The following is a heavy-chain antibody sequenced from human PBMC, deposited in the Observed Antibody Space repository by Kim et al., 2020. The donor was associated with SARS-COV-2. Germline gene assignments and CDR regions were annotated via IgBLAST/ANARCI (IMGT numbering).Heavy chain of an antibody. D-gene: IGHD5-12*01. CDR2: SNEDGSIT. V-gene: IGHV3-74*01. Sequence: GGSLRLSCAASGFTFSKYWMHWVRQVPGEGLVWVSRSNEDGSITNYAGSVRGRFTISRDNARSTLYLQMNSLGAEDTALYYCARDLSGSDDLWGQGALVTVSS. CDR3: ARDLSGSDDL. CDR1: GFTFSKYW. J-gene: IGHJ5*02.